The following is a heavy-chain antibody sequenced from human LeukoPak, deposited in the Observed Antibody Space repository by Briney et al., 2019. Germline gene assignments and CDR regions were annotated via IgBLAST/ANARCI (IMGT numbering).Heavy chain of an antibody. D-gene: IGHD2-2*01. Sequence: GGSLRLSCAASGFTFNRYGMSWVRQAPGKGVEWVSGISASGANRYYADSVKGRFTISRDNSRDTLSVQINSLRAEDTAVYYCAKLQSVVIPAAMLGFDYWGQGILVTVSS. CDR3: AKLQSVVIPAAMLGFDY. CDR1: GFTFNRYG. J-gene: IGHJ4*02. CDR2: ISASGANR. V-gene: IGHV3-23*01.